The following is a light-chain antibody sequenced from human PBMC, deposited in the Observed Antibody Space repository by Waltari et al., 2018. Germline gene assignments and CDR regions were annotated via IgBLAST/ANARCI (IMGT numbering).Light chain of an antibody. CDR3: GTWDSSLSGAV. J-gene: IGLJ7*01. Sequence: QSVLTQPPSVSAAPGQRVTISCSGGSSNIGNNYVSWYRQFPGTAPKLLIYENTERASGIPGRIYGSKSGTSATLDITGLQAGDEADYYCGTWDSSLSGAVFGGGTHLTVL. CDR1: SSNIGNNY. V-gene: IGLV1-51*02. CDR2: ENT.